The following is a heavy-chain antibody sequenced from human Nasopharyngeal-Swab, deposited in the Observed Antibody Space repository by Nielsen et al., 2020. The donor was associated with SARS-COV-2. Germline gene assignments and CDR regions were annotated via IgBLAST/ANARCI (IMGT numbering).Heavy chain of an antibody. D-gene: IGHD1-26*01. CDR1: GFTFNNYN. V-gene: IGHV3-21*01. Sequence: GESLQLSCAASGFTFNNYNFHWVLQLPAEGLEFFSSIRGRGSYVYYADSVKGRFTISTDSAKNSLYLQMNSLRAEDTAVYFCARIAGRGSIYYYYMDVWGTGTTVIVSS. CDR3: ARIAGRGSIYYYYMDV. J-gene: IGHJ6*03. CDR2: IRGRGSYV.